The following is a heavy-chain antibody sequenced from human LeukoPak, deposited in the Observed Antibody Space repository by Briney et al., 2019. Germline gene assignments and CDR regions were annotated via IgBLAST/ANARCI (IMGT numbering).Heavy chain of an antibody. V-gene: IGHV4-59*01. J-gene: IGHJ5*02. Sequence: SETLSLTCTVSSGSISSYYWSWIRQPPGKGLEWIGYMYSSGSANYNPSLKSRVTMSVDASKDQFSLKLSSVTAADTAVYYCARGRTYGSGSYSANWFDPWGRGTLVTVSS. D-gene: IGHD3-10*01. CDR3: ARGRTYGSGSYSANWFDP. CDR1: SGSISSYY. CDR2: MYSSGSA.